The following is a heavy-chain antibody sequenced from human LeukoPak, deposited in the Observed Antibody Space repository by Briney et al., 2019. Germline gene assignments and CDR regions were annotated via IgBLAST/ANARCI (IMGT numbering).Heavy chain of an antibody. J-gene: IGHJ4*02. V-gene: IGHV4-39*07. CDR3: ARGLVPAAAFDY. CDR2: IFYSGST. CDR1: GGSISSSTYY. D-gene: IGHD2-2*01. Sequence: KPSETPSLTCTVSGGSISSSTYYWGWIRQPPGKGLEWIGTIFYSGSTNYNPSLKSRVTMSVDTSKNQFSLKLSSVTAADTAVYYCARGLVPAAAFDYWGQGTLVTVSS.